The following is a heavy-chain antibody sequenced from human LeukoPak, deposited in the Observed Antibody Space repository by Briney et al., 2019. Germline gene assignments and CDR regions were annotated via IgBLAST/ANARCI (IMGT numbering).Heavy chain of an antibody. CDR1: GFTFSSYG. CDR3: AKGYCSGANCPFHY. J-gene: IGHJ4*02. D-gene: IGHD2-15*01. V-gene: IGHV3-30*18. CDR2: ISYDGTKK. Sequence: GGSLRLSCAASGFTFSSYGMHWVRQAPGKGLEWVAVISYDGTKKYSADSLRGRFTISRDNSRYTLYLQMNSLRAEDTAMYYCAKGYCSGANCPFHYWGQGTLITVPS.